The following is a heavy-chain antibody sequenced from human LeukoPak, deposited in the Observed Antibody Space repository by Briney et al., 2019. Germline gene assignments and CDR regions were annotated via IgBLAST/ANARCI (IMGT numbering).Heavy chain of an antibody. D-gene: IGHD2-2*01. J-gene: IGHJ4*02. Sequence: ASVKVSCKASGYTFTSYAMHWVRQAPGQRLEWMGWINAGNGNTKYSQKLQGRVTITRDTSASTAYMELSSLRSGDTAVYYCARAGYQPLRFDYWGQGTLVTVSS. CDR2: INAGNGNT. CDR1: GYTFTSYA. V-gene: IGHV1-3*01. CDR3: ARAGYQPLRFDY.